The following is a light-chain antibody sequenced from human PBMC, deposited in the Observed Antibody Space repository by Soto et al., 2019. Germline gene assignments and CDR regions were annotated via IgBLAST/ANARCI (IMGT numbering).Light chain of an antibody. CDR3: QQYGSSPPTT. V-gene: IGKV3-20*01. Sequence: EIVLTQSPGTLSLSPGERATLSCRASQSVSSSYLAWYQQKPGQAPRLLIHGASSRATGIPDRFSGSGSGTDFTLTISRLEPEDFAVYYCQQYGSSPPTTFGQGTKVDIK. J-gene: IGKJ1*01. CDR2: GAS. CDR1: QSVSSSY.